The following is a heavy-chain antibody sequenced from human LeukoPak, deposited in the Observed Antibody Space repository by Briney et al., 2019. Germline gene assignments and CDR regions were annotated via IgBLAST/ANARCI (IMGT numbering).Heavy chain of an antibody. J-gene: IGHJ4*02. CDR1: GYTFTGYY. Sequence: ASVKVSCKASGYTFTGYYMHWVRQAPGQGLEWMAWINPNSGGTNYAQKFQGRVTMTRDTSISTAYMELSRLRSDDTAVYYCARARGLDTAMVRYRGQGTLVTVSS. CDR3: ARARGLDTAMVRY. D-gene: IGHD5-18*01. CDR2: INPNSGGT. V-gene: IGHV1-2*02.